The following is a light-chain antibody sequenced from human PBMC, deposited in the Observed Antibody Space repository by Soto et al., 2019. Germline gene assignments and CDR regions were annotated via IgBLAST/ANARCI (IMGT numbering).Light chain of an antibody. V-gene: IGKV2-28*01. Sequence: DIVMTQSPLSLPVTPGEPASISCRSSQSLLHSNGYNYLDWYLQKPGQSPQLLIYLGSNRASGVPDRNSGSRSGTDVTLTISSLPPEDFATYYCKQSYSTPPSFGQGTKLEIK. CDR1: QSLLHSNGYNY. CDR3: KQSYSTPPS. CDR2: LGS. J-gene: IGKJ2*01.